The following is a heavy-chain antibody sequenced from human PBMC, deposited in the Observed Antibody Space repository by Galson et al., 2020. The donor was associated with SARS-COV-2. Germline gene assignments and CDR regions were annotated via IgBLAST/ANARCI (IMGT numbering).Heavy chain of an antibody. V-gene: IGHV3-48*02. CDR3: ARGVFYYGSGSQRPYGMDV. CDR2: IRSIGGII. Sequence: GSLRHSCVTSGFIFSSYSMDWVRQAPGKGLEVVSHIRSIGGIIYYADSVKGRFTISRDNAQNSLYLQMNSLRDEDTAVYYCARGVFYYGSGSQRPYGMDVWGQGTTVTVSS. J-gene: IGHJ6*02. D-gene: IGHD3-10*01. CDR1: GFIFSSYS.